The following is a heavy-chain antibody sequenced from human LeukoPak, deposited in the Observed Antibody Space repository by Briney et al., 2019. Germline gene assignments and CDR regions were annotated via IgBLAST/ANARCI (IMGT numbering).Heavy chain of an antibody. CDR1: GFTFSGHS. CDR3: ARDNYGDLDDAFDI. V-gene: IGHV3-48*01. J-gene: IGHJ3*02. CDR2: ISSSSSSTI. D-gene: IGHD4-17*01. Sequence: GGSLRLSCAASGFTFSGHSMNWVRQAPGKGLEWVSYISSSSSSTIYYADSVKGRFTISRDNAKNSLYLQMNSLRAEDTAVYYCARDNYGDLDDAFDIWGQGTMVTVSS.